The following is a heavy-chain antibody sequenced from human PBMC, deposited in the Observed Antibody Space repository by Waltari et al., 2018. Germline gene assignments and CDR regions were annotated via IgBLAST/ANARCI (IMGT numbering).Heavy chain of an antibody. Sequence: QVQLQESGPGLVKPSGTLSLTCAVSGCSINSSTWWSWVRKPPGKGLEWIGEIYHSGSTNYNPSLKSRVTISVDKSKNQFSLKMNSVTAADTAVYYCARTRGYSYGIYYYYYYDMDVWGHGTTVTVSS. J-gene: IGHJ6*02. V-gene: IGHV4-4*02. D-gene: IGHD5-18*01. CDR3: ARTRGYSYGIYYYYYYDMDV. CDR1: GCSINSSTW. CDR2: IYHSGST.